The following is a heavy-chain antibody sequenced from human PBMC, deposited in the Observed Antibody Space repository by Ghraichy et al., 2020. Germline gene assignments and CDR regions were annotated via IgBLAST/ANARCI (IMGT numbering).Heavy chain of an antibody. V-gene: IGHV4-30-4*01. CDR1: GGSISSGDYY. D-gene: IGHD3-10*01. Sequence: SETLSLTCTVSGGSISSGDYYWSWIRQPPGKGLEWIGYIYYSGSTYYNPSLKSRVTISVDTSKNQFSLKLSSVTAADTAVYYCARAQGLYGSGSYYNGVEYFDYWGQGTLVTVSS. CDR2: IYYSGST. CDR3: ARAQGLYGSGSYYNGVEYFDY. J-gene: IGHJ4*02.